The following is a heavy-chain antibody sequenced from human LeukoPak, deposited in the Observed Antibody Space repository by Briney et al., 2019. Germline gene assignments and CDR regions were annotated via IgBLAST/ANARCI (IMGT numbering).Heavy chain of an antibody. D-gene: IGHD3-3*01. CDR3: TTDYDFWSGYHAFDI. CDR2: INSDGSST. CDR1: GFTFSSYW. J-gene: IGHJ3*02. V-gene: IGHV3-74*01. Sequence: GGSLRLSCAASGFTFSSYWMHWVRQAPGKGLVWVSRINSDGSSTSYADSVKGRFTISRDNAKNTLYLQMNSLKTEDTAVYYCTTDYDFWSGYHAFDIWGQGTMVTVSS.